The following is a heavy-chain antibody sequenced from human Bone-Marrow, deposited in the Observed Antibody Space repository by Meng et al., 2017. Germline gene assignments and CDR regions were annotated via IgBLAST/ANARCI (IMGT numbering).Heavy chain of an antibody. V-gene: IGHV3-53*04. Sequence: GESLKISCAASGFTFDDYGMSWVRQAPGKGLEWVSVIYSGGSTYYADSVKGRFTISRHNSKNTLYLQMNSLRAEDTAVYYCASGSGVFDYWGQGTLVTVSS. CDR3: ASGSGVFDY. CDR2: IYSGGST. CDR1: GFTFDDYG. J-gene: IGHJ4*02. D-gene: IGHD1-26*01.